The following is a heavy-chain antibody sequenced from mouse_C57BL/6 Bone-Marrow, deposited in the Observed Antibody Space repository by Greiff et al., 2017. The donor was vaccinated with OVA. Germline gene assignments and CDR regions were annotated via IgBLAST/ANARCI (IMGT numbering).Heavy chain of an antibody. CDR1: GYSITSGYD. D-gene: IGHD1-1*01. Sequence: EVQLQQSGPGMVKPSQSLSLTCTVTGYSITSGYDWHWIRHFPGNKLEWMGYISYSGSTNYNPSLKSRISITHDTSKNHFFLKLNSVTTEDTATYYCARRHYGNAMDYWGQGTSVTVSS. CDR2: ISYSGST. CDR3: ARRHYGNAMDY. V-gene: IGHV3-1*01. J-gene: IGHJ4*01.